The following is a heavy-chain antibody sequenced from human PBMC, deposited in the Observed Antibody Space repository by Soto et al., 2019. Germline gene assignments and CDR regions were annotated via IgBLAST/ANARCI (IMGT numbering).Heavy chain of an antibody. CDR1: GGSISIYY. Sequence: PSETLTLTCIFSGGSISIYYWIWIRQPAGSGLERIGRIYTSGSTNYNPSLKSRVAMSVDTSKNQFSLKLSSVTAADTAVYYCARGWYYDYVWGSYRANWFDPWGQGTLVTVSS. CDR2: IYTSGST. V-gene: IGHV4-4*07. D-gene: IGHD3-16*02. CDR3: ARGWYYDYVWGSYRANWFDP. J-gene: IGHJ5*02.